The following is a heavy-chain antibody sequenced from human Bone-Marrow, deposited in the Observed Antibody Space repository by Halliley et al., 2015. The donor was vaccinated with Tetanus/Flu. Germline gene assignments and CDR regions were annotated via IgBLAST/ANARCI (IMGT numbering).Heavy chain of an antibody. CDR3: ARGVSYSAN. J-gene: IGHJ4*02. CDR1: GFSLRSYW. V-gene: IGHV3-7*01. CDR2: INRDGSEV. D-gene: IGHD3-10*01. Sequence: SGFSLRSYWMTWVRQAPGKGLEWVANINRDGSEVNYLDSMEGRFTISRDNAKNSLFLQMNRLRVEDTAVYYCARGVSYSANWGQGILVTVSS.